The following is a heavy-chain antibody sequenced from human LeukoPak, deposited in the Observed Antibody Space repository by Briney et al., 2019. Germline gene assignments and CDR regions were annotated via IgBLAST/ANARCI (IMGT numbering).Heavy chain of an antibody. CDR3: ARLAAGLGYCTTTSCSNFDY. Sequence: GESLKISCKGSGYSFTNYWVAWVRQMPGKGLEWMGIIYPGDSDIRYSPSSEGQVTISADKSISTAYLQWSSLKASDTAMYYCARLAAGLGYCTTTSCSNFDYWGQGTLVTVSS. D-gene: IGHD2-2*01. CDR2: IYPGDSDI. J-gene: IGHJ4*02. CDR1: GYSFTNYW. V-gene: IGHV5-51*01.